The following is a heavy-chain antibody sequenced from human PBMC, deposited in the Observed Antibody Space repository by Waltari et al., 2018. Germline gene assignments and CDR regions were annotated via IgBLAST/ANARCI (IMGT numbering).Heavy chain of an antibody. D-gene: IGHD4-17*01. CDR2: ISHSGST. V-gene: IGHV4-34*01. CDR1: GESFSGSF. J-gene: IGHJ6*02. Sequence: QVQLQQWGAGLLKPSETLSRTCAVYGESFSGSFWSWIRPPPWQGLEWVGEISHSGSTNFNPSLKNRVTISVDTSKKQFSLKLTSVTAADAAVYYCARGPMLDYGDNSGHYYYGLDVWGQGTTVIVSS. CDR3: ARGPMLDYGDNSGHYYYGLDV.